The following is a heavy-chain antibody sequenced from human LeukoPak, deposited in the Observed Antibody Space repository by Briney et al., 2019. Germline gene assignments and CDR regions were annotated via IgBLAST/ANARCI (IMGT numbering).Heavy chain of an antibody. V-gene: IGHV1-69*04. Sequence: ASVKVSCKASGGTFSSYAISWVRQAPGQGLEWMGRIIPILGIANYAQKFQGRVTITADKSTSTAYMELSSLRSEDTAVYYCARGPITGEVDYWGQGTLVTVSS. D-gene: IGHD7-27*01. CDR1: GGTFSSYA. J-gene: IGHJ4*02. CDR2: IIPILGIA. CDR3: ARGPITGEVDY.